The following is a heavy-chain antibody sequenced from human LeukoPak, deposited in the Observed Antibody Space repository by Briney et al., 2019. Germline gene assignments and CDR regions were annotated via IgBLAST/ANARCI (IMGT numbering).Heavy chain of an antibody. V-gene: IGHV3-30*02. CDR1: GFTFSSYG. J-gene: IGHJ4*02. CDR2: IRYDGSNK. Sequence: GGSLRLSCAASGFTFSSYGMHWVRQAPGKGLEWASFIRYDGSNKYYADSVKGRFTISRDNSKNTLYLQMNSLRAADTAVYYCAKDPTHYRVWDDYDSTVLSYWGQGTLVTVSS. D-gene: IGHD3-22*01. CDR3: AKDPTHYRVWDDYDSTVLSY.